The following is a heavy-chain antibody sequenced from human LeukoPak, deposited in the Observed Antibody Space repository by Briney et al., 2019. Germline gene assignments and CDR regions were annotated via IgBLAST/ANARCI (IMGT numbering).Heavy chain of an antibody. V-gene: IGHV4-34*01. Sequence: SETLSLTCAMHSESSGGDDWTWIRQPPGKGLEWIGEVSPGGSTRYNPSLRSRVTISLDTSRRRFSLRLSSVTAADTGVYYCARDGGTRLGFDPWGQGTLDTVSS. D-gene: IGHD3-16*01. CDR2: VSPGGST. J-gene: IGHJ5*02. CDR3: ARDGGTRLGFDP. CDR1: SESSGGDD.